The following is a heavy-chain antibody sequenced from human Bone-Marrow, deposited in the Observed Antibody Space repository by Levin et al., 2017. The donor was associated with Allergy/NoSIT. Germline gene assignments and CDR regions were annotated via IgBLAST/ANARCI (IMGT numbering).Heavy chain of an antibody. CDR2: ILGDGSDK. CDR3: TKGYYGLNWYFDL. Sequence: AGGSLRLSCAASGFTFKDYGMHWVRQTPGKGLEWMAVILGDGSDKFYADSVKGRFTISRDNSKSTLYLQMNNLKPEDTAVYYCTKGYYGLNWYFDLWGRGTLVTVSS. J-gene: IGHJ2*01. V-gene: IGHV3-30*18. CDR1: GFTFKDYG. D-gene: IGHD1-26*01.